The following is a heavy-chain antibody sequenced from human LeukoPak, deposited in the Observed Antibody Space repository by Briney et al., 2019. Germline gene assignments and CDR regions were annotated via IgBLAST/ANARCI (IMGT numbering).Heavy chain of an antibody. D-gene: IGHD3-22*01. CDR3: AKGPNPLLAPYYYDQFFDY. J-gene: IGHJ4*02. V-gene: IGHV3-23*01. Sequence: QPGGSLRLSCAASGFTFSSYAMSWVRQAPGKGLEWVSAISGSGDSTYYADSVKGRFTISRDNSKNTLYLQMNSLRAEDTAVYYCAKGPNPLLAPYYYDQFFDYWGQGTLVTVSS. CDR2: ISGSGDST. CDR1: GFTFSSYA.